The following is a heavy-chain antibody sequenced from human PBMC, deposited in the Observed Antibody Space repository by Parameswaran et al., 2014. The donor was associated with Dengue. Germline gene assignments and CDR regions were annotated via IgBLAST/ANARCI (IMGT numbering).Heavy chain of an antibody. CDR3: ARHLLDTAMVEGTYGMDV. V-gene: IGHV5-10-1*01. CDR2: IDPSDSYT. Sequence: VRQMPGKGLEWMGRIDPSDSYTNYSPSFQGHVTISADKSISTAYLQWSSLKASDTAMYYCARHLLDTAMVEGTYGMDVWGQGTTVTVSS. D-gene: IGHD5-18*01. J-gene: IGHJ6*02.